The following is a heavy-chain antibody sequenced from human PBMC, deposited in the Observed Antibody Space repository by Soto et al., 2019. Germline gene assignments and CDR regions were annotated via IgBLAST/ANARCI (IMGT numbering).Heavy chain of an antibody. CDR1: GFTFSSYA. CDR2: ISSIGGST. V-gene: IGHV3-64*01. CDR3: ARQGRAVSSYYFAS. D-gene: IGHD3-10*01. Sequence: EVQLVESGGGLVQPGGSLRLSCAASGFTFSSYAMHWVRQAPGKGLEYVSSISSIGGSTYYANSVKGRFTISRDNSKYTLDLQMGMLSPEDMAVYYCARQGRAVSSYYFASWGQGTLVTVSS. J-gene: IGHJ4*02.